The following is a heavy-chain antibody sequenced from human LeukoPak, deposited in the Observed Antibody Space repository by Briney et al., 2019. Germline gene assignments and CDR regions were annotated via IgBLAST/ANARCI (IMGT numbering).Heavy chain of an antibody. CDR3: ARGFGSSWYGY. V-gene: IGHV1-2*06. J-gene: IGHJ4*02. D-gene: IGHD6-13*01. CDR2: INSNSGAT. Sequence: ASVKVSCKTSGYTFTANYIHWVRQAPGQGLEWVGRINSNSGATRYAQKSQGRVTMTRDTSISTAYMDLSRLTPDDTAVYYCARGFGSSWYGYWGQGTLVTVSS. CDR1: GYTFTANY.